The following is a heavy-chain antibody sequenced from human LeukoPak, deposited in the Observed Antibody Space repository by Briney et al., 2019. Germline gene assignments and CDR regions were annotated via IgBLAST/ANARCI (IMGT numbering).Heavy chain of an antibody. V-gene: IGHV4-59*12. CDR1: GGSISSYY. Sequence: SETLSLTCTVSGGSISSYYWSWIRQPPGKGLEWIGYIYYSGSTNYNPSLKSRFTISLDTSKNQFSLKLSSVTAADTAVYYCARDSGTTGEVKFDPWGQGTLVTVSS. D-gene: IGHD3-10*01. J-gene: IGHJ5*02. CDR3: ARDSGTTGEVKFDP. CDR2: IYYSGST.